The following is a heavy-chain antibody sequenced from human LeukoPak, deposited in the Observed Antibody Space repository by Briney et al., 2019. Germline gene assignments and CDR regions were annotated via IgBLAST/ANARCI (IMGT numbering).Heavy chain of an antibody. Sequence: PGGSLRLSCAASGFTFSSYGMHWVRQAPGKGLEWVAAISYDGSNKYYADSVKGRFTISRDNSKNALYLQMNSLRAEDTAVYYCAKDQDYDILTGYDQGVDYWGQGTLVTVSS. CDR3: AKDQDYDILTGYDQGVDY. D-gene: IGHD3-9*01. CDR2: ISYDGSNK. J-gene: IGHJ4*02. CDR1: GFTFSSYG. V-gene: IGHV3-30*18.